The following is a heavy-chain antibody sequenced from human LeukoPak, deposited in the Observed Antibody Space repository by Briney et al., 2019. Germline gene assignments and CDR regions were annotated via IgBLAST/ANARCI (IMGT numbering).Heavy chain of an antibody. D-gene: IGHD5-12*01. CDR2: ISAYNGNT. CDR3: ARGGKWLHLTYYMDV. CDR1: GASFCDYY. J-gene: IGHJ6*03. V-gene: IGHV1-18*01. Sequence: ASVKLSCKASGASFCDYYIHWGRQAPGHGREGRGWISAYNGNTNYAQKIQGRVTMTTDTSTSTAYVELRNLRSDDTAVYYCARGGKWLHLTYYMDVWGKGTTVTVSS.